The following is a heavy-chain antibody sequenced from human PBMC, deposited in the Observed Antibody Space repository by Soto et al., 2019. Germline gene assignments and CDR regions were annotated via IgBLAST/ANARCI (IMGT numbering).Heavy chain of an antibody. J-gene: IGHJ4*02. CDR3: AKDLVRELTSNTVFDY. CDR2: ISYDGSNK. CDR1: GFTFSSYG. D-gene: IGHD2-2*01. V-gene: IGHV3-30*18. Sequence: GGSLRLSCAASGFTFSSYGMHWVRQAPGKGLEWVAVISYDGSNKYYADSVKGRFTISRDNSKNTLYLQMNSLRAEDTAVYYCAKDLVRELTSNTVFDYWGQGTLVTVSS.